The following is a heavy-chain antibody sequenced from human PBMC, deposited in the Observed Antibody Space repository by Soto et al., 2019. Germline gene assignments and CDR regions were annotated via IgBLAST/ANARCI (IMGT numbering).Heavy chain of an antibody. V-gene: IGHV4-59*08. CDR1: GGSISSYY. D-gene: IGHD6-19*01. J-gene: IGHJ5*02. Sequence: QVQLQESGPGLVKPSETLSLTCTVSGGSISSYYWSWIRQPPGKGLEWIGYIYYSGSTNYNPSLKSRVTISVDTSKNQFSLKLSSVTAADTAMYYCARDSSGRGGDWFDPWGQGTLVTVSS. CDR2: IYYSGST. CDR3: ARDSSGRGGDWFDP.